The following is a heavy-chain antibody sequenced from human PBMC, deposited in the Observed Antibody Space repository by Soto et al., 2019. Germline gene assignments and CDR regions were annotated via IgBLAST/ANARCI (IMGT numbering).Heavy chain of an antibody. J-gene: IGHJ4*02. D-gene: IGHD6-25*01. CDR1: GFTFSNYA. Sequence: GGSLRLSCAASGFTFSNYAMSWVRQAPGKGLEWVSAISGGGGSTYYVDSVKGRFTISRDNSKNTLYLQMNSLRAEDTAVYYCAKGGYGGKFDYWGQGTLVTVSS. CDR3: AKGGYGGKFDY. V-gene: IGHV3-23*01. CDR2: ISGGGGST.